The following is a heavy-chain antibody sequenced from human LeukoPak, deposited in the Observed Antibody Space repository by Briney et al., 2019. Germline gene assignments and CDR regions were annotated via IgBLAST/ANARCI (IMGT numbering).Heavy chain of an antibody. V-gene: IGHV1-18*04. D-gene: IGHD1-7*01. CDR3: ARTGTTALDY. CDR2: ISAYNGNT. Sequence: ASVKVSCKASGYTFTGYYMHWVRQAPGQGLEWMGWISAYNGNTNYAQKLQGRVTMTTDTSTSTAYMELRSLRSDDTAVYYCARTGTTALDYWGQGTLVTVSS. CDR1: GYTFTGYY. J-gene: IGHJ4*02.